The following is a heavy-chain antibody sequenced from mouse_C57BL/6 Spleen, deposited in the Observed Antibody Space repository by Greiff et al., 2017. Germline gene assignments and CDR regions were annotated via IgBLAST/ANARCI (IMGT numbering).Heavy chain of an antibody. CDR2: ILTGGGT. D-gene: IGHD1-1*01. Sequence: QVQLKQSGPGLVAPSQSLSITCTVSGFSLPSSAISWVRQPPGKGLKWLGVILTGGGTNSNSALQSRLSIRKDDSKSQVFLKMNSLQTDDTARYYCARIFYYGSSHYYAMDYWGQGTSVTVSS. J-gene: IGHJ4*01. CDR3: ARIFYYGSSHYYAMDY. V-gene: IGHV2-9-1*01. CDR1: GFSLPSSA.